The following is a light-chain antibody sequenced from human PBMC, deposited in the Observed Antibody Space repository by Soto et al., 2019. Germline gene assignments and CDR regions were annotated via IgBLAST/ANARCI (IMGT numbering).Light chain of an antibody. CDR2: EGN. Sequence: QSALTQPASVSGSPGQSITISCTGTSNDVGSYNLVSWYQQHPGKAPKLMIYEGNKRPSGVSNRFSGSKSANTASLTISGLQTEDEADYYCCSYAGTNTFVFGTGTKLTVL. CDR3: CSYAGTNTFV. J-gene: IGLJ1*01. CDR1: SNDVGSYNL. V-gene: IGLV2-23*01.